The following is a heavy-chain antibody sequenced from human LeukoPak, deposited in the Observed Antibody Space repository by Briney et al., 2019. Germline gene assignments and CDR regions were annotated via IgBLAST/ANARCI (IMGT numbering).Heavy chain of an antibody. V-gene: IGHV3-15*07. D-gene: IGHD2-21*01. CDR1: GFNVNNAW. J-gene: IGHJ4*02. Sequence: GGPLRLSCAASGFNVNNAWMSWVRQAPGKGLEWVGRIRSKIDGEATDYAAPVKGRFTISRDDSKNTLYLQINSLKIEDTAMYYCYTSITDYWGQGTLVTVSS. CDR2: IRSKIDGEAT. CDR3: YTSITDY.